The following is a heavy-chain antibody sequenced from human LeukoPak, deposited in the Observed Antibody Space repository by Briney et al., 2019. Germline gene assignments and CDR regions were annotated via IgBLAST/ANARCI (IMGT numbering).Heavy chain of an antibody. CDR1: GYAFTISA. J-gene: IGHJ2*01. D-gene: IGHD5-24*01. CDR2: INPSGGGT. Sequence: ASVKLSCKASGYAFTISAMPLVRHAPGQGRELMGIINPSGGGTSDAQKVQGRVTMTRDTSTSTVCMDLRSRRSEDTAVYYCARGEEVATSPPLHWYFDLWGRGTLVTVSS. CDR3: ARGEEVATSPPLHWYFDL. V-gene: IGHV1-46*01.